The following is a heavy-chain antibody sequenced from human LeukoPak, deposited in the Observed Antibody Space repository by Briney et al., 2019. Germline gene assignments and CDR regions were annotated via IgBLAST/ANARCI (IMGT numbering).Heavy chain of an antibody. CDR2: INHSGST. CDR1: GGSFSGYY. Sequence: SETLSLTCAVYGGSFSGYYWSWIRQPPGKGLEWIGEINHSGSTNYNPSLKSRVTISVDTSKNQFSLKLSSVTAADTAVYYCTRGEVLDMVRGVPPYYYYMDVWGKGTTVTISS. CDR3: TRGEVLDMVRGVPPYYYYMDV. V-gene: IGHV4-34*01. D-gene: IGHD3-10*01. J-gene: IGHJ6*03.